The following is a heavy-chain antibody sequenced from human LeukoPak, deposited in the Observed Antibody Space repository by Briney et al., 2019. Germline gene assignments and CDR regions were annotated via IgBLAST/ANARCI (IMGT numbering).Heavy chain of an antibody. Sequence: GGSLRLSCAASGFTFSSYSMNWVRQAPGKGLEWVSYISSSSSTIYYADSVKGRLTISRDNAKNSLYLQMNSLRAEDTAVYYCARDRGIVGTTGYYYMDVWGKGTTVTVSS. CDR2: ISSSSSTI. CDR3: ARDRGIVGTTGYYYMDV. D-gene: IGHD1-26*01. V-gene: IGHV3-48*04. J-gene: IGHJ6*03. CDR1: GFTFSSYS.